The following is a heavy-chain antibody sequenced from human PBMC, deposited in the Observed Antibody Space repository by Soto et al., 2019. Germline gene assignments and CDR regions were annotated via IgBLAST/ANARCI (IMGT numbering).Heavy chain of an antibody. CDR1: GYTFTSYD. CDR3: ARGAGSWYSGYYYYYYGMDV. CDR2: MNPNSGNT. J-gene: IGHJ6*02. V-gene: IGHV1-8*01. Sequence: GASVKVSCKASGYTFTSYDINWVRQATGQGLEWMGWMNPNSGNTGYAQKFQGRVTMTRNTSISTAYMELSSLRSEDTAVYYCARGAGSWYSGYYYYYYGMDVWGQGTTVTVSS. D-gene: IGHD6-13*01.